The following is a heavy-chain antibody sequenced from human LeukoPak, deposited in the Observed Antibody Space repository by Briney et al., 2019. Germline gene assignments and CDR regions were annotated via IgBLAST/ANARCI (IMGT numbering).Heavy chain of an antibody. CDR2: INPNSGGT. CDR1: GYTFTGYY. J-gene: IGHJ5*02. CDR3: ARFSGRVYDFWSGYKNNWFDP. V-gene: IGHV1-2*02. D-gene: IGHD3-3*01. Sequence: ASVKVSCKASGYTFTGYYMHWVRQAPGQGLEWMGWINPNSGGTNYAQKFQGRVTMTRDTSISTAYMELSRLRSDDTAVYYCARFSGRVYDFWSGYKNNWFDPWGQGTLVTVSS.